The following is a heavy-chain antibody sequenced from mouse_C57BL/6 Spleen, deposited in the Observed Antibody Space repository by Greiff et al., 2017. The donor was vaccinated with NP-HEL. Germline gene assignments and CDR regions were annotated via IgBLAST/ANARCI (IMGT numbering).Heavy chain of an antibody. J-gene: IGHJ3*01. D-gene: IGHD2-4*01. CDR3: ANDYDVAY. CDR2: IYPGDGDT. CDR1: GYAFSSSW. Sequence: QVQLQQPGPELVKPGASVKISCKASGYAFSSSWMNWVKQRPGKGLEWIGRIYPGDGDTNYNGKFKGKATLTADKSSSTAYMQLSSLTSEDSAVYFCANDYDVAYWGQGTLVTVSA. V-gene: IGHV1-82*01.